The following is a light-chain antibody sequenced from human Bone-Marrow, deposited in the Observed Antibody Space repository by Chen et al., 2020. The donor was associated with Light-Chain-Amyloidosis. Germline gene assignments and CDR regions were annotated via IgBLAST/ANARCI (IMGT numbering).Light chain of an antibody. Sequence: DIRMTQSPSHLPASVGDRVTITCRASQSISNYLNWYQQKQGKAPRVSIYNAFSLQSGVPSRFSGDRSGTEFTLTISNLQVEDFASYYCQQSYNTPYTFGQGTKLEIK. J-gene: IGKJ2*01. CDR3: QQSYNTPYT. CDR2: NAF. V-gene: IGKV1-39*01. CDR1: QSISNY.